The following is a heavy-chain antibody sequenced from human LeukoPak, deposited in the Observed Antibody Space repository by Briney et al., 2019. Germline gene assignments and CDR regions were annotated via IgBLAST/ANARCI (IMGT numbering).Heavy chain of an antibody. CDR1: GGSISSSSYY. D-gene: IGHD6-19*01. CDR2: IYYSGST. J-gene: IGHJ4*02. V-gene: IGHV4-39*01. CDR3: ARLSVAGRPFDY. Sequence: SETLSLTCTVSGGSISSSSYYWGWIRQPPGKGLEWIGGIYYSGSTYYNPSLKSRVTISVDTSKNQFSLKLSSVTAADTAVYYCARLSVAGRPFDYWGQGTLVTVSS.